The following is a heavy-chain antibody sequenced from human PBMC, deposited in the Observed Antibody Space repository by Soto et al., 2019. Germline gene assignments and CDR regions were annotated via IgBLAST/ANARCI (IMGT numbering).Heavy chain of an antibody. CDR1: GGSISSYY. CDR2: TYYSGST. V-gene: IGHV4-59*01. CDR3: ARYFTDCSSTSCYTPYYYYYGIDV. Sequence: PSETLSLTCTVSGGSISSYYWSWIRQPPGKGLEWIGYTYYSGSTNYNPSLKSRVTISVDTSKNQFSLKLSSETAADTAVYYCARYFTDCSSTSCYTPYYYYYGIDVWGQGTTVTVSS. J-gene: IGHJ6*02. D-gene: IGHD2-2*02.